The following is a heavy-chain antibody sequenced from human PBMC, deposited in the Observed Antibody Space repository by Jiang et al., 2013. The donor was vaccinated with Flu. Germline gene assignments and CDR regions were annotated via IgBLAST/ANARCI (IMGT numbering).Heavy chain of an antibody. D-gene: IGHD2-8*01. V-gene: IGHV3-73*01. CDR2: IRSKANSYAT. J-gene: IGHJ4*02. CDR3: TLSMSQY. Sequence: MHWVRQASGKGLEWVGRIRSKANSYATAYAASVKGRFTISRDDSKNTAYLQMNSLKTEDTAVYYCTLSMSQYWGQGTLVTVSS.